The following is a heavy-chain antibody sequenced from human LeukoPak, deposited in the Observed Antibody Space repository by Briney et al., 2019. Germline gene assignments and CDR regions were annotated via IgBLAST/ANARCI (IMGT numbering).Heavy chain of an antibody. D-gene: IGHD3-10*01. Sequence: PGRPLRLSCAASGFTFSSYGMHWVRQAPGKGLEWVAVMSYDGSNKYYADSVKGRFTISRDNSKNTLYLQMNSLRAEDMAVYYCAKGSYGSGKYWYFDLWGRGTLVTVSS. J-gene: IGHJ2*01. V-gene: IGHV3-30*18. CDR3: AKGSYGSGKYWYFDL. CDR2: MSYDGSNK. CDR1: GFTFSSYG.